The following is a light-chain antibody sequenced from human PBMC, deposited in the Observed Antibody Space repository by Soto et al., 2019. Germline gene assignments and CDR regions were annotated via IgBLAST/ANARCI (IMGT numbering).Light chain of an antibody. J-gene: IGLJ1*01. CDR2: DVS. CDR1: SSDVGGYKY. Sequence: QSALTQPASVSGSPGQSITISCTGTSSDVGGYKYVSWYQQHLGQAPKLTIFDVSNRPSGVSNRFSGAKSGNTASLPISGLQAEDEADYYCSSYTSSSTLGVFGTGTKLTVL. V-gene: IGLV2-14*01. CDR3: SSYTSSSTLGV.